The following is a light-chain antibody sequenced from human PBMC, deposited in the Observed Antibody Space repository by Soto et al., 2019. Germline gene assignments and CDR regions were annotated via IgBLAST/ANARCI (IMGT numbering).Light chain of an antibody. V-gene: IGKV4-1*01. CDR1: QSVLYSSNNKSY. Sequence: DIVMTQFPDSLTVPLGERATINCKSSQSVLYSSNNKSYLAWYQHKPGQPPKVLIYWASTRESGVPDRFSGSGSGTDFTLTISSPQADDVAVYYCQQYYTTPYTFGQGTKVDIK. CDR3: QQYYTTPYT. CDR2: WAS. J-gene: IGKJ2*01.